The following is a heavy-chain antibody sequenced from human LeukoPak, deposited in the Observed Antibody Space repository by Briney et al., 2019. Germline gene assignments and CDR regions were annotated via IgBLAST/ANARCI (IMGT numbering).Heavy chain of an antibody. J-gene: IGHJ4*02. Sequence: SETLSLTCTVSDGSISGYYWGWFRQPPGKGLEWIGYAYSSGTTKYNPSLKSRLTISVDTSKNQFSLTLSSVTAADTAVHYCARHSPFDDWNYDYWGQGTLVTVSS. CDR2: AYSSGTT. D-gene: IGHD1-7*01. CDR1: DGSISGYY. CDR3: ARHSPFDDWNYDY. V-gene: IGHV4-59*08.